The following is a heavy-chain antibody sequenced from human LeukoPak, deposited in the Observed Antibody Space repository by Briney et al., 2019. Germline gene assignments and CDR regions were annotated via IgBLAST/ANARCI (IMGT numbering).Heavy chain of an antibody. CDR2: ICGSGGST. Sequence: GGSLRLSCAASGFTFSSYAMSWVRQAPGKGLEWVSVICGSGGSTYYADSVKGRFTISIDNSKNTLYLQMHSLMAEDTDIYYCAKGSSSPSRYYFDDWGQGTLVTVSS. CDR3: AKGSSSPSRYYFDD. CDR1: GFTFSSYA. J-gene: IGHJ4*02. V-gene: IGHV3-23*01. D-gene: IGHD6-6*01.